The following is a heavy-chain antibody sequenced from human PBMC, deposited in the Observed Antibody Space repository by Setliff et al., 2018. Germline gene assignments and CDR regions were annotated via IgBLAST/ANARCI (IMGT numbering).Heavy chain of an antibody. Sequence: SETLSLTCSVSGGLIYDHWWTWVRQPAGEEFQWIGRVYSDGDTEYNPSLKSRVTISVDTSNNQFSLHLTSVTAADTARYYCARVTNWGLDLRFDPWGQGILVTVSS. CDR3: ARVTNWGLDLRFDP. V-gene: IGHV4-4*07. D-gene: IGHD7-27*01. CDR1: GGLIYDHW. CDR2: VYSDGDT. J-gene: IGHJ5*02.